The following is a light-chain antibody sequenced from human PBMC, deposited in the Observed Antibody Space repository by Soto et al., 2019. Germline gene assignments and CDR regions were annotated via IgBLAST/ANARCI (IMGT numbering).Light chain of an antibody. CDR1: TSSIGRNY. CDR2: RNN. J-gene: IGLJ7*01. Sequence: QSVLTQPPSASGTPGQRVTISCSGGTSSIGRNYVYWYQQLPGTAPKLVIYRNNQRPSGVPARFSGSTSGTSASLAISGLQSDDEAHYYCATWDDSLNAAVFGGGTQLTVL. V-gene: IGLV1-47*01. CDR3: ATWDDSLNAAV.